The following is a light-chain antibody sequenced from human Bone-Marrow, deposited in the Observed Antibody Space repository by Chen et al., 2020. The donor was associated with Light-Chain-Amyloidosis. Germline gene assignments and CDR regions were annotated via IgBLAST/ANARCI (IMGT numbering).Light chain of an antibody. CDR1: SSNIGKNY. J-gene: IGLJ3*02. CDR3: GAWDISLSGRV. Sequence: QSALTQPPSLSAAPGQNVTISCSGSSSNIGKNYVSWYQQLPGTAPKLLIYDSNKGPSGIPDRFSGTQSRTSAALGITGLRTGDEADYYCGAWDISLSGRVFGGGTRLTVL. V-gene: IGLV1-51*01. CDR2: DSN.